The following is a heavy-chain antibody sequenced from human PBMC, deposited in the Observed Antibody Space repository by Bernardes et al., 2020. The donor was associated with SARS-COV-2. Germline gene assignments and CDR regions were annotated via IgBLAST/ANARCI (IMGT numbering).Heavy chain of an antibody. CDR1: GFTFSSYS. D-gene: IGHD3-16*02. Sequence: GSLRLSCAASGFTFSSYSMNWVRQAPGKGLEWVSSISSSSSYIYYADSVKGRFTISRDNAKNSLYLQMNSLRAEDTAVYYCASTGIMITFGGVIVTIPYFDYWGQGTLVTVSS. J-gene: IGHJ4*02. CDR3: ASTGIMITFGGVIVTIPYFDY. CDR2: ISSSSSYI. V-gene: IGHV3-21*01.